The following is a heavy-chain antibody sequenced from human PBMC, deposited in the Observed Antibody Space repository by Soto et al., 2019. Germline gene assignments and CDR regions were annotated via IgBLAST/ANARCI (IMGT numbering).Heavy chain of an antibody. CDR2: INHSGST. V-gene: IGHV4-34*01. J-gene: IGHJ4*02. CDR3: ARGRGIGYVDY. CDR1: GGSFSGYY. D-gene: IGHD3-3*02. Sequence: SETLSLTCAVYGGSFSGYYWSWIRQPPGKGLEWIGEINHSGSTNYNPSLKSRVTISVDTSKNQFSLKLSSVTAADTAVYYCARGRGIGYVDYWGQGTLVTVSS.